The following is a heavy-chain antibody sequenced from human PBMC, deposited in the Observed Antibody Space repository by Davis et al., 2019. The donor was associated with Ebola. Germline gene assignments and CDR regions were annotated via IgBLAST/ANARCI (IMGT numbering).Heavy chain of an antibody. CDR3: AKGWFGELLLDY. Sequence: PGGSLRLSCATSGFTFSNYGMHWVRQAPGKGLEWVALISHDGSNKYYGDSVKGRFTISRDNSKNTLYLQINSLSAEDTAVYYCAKGWFGELLLDYWGQGTLVTVSS. CDR1: GFTFSNYG. J-gene: IGHJ4*02. D-gene: IGHD3-10*01. V-gene: IGHV3-30*18. CDR2: ISHDGSNK.